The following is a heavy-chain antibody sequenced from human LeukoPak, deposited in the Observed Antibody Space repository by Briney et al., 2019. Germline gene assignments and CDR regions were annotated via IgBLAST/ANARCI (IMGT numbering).Heavy chain of an antibody. D-gene: IGHD3-10*01. CDR2: ISGSGDST. V-gene: IGHV3-23*01. Sequence: GGSLRLSCAASGFTFSTYAVNWVRQAPGKGLEWVSTISGSGDSTYYADSVKGRFTISRDNSKNTLYLQMNSLRAEDTAVYYCAKDLSPDRGFPDAFDIWGQGTMVTVSS. CDR1: GFTFSTYA. CDR3: AKDLSPDRGFPDAFDI. J-gene: IGHJ3*02.